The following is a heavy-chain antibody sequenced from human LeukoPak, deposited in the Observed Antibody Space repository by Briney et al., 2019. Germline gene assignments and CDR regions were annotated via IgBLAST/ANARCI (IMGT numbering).Heavy chain of an antibody. CDR1: GGSISRSNW. Sequence: SETLSLTRAVSGGSISRSNWWGWVRQPPGKGLEGIGEFYNSGSTNSTPPLKSQVTISVDKPKTQFSLKLSSVTAADTAVYYCARLYGSGSSLYFDYWGQGTLVTVSS. V-gene: IGHV4-4*02. CDR3: ARLYGSGSSLYFDY. J-gene: IGHJ4*02. D-gene: IGHD3-10*01. CDR2: FYNSGST.